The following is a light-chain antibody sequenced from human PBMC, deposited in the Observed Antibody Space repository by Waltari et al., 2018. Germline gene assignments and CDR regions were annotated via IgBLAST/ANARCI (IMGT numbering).Light chain of an antibody. CDR3: LQDYNYPRT. CDR2: AAS. V-gene: IGKV1-6*01. CDR1: QDIRND. Sequence: AIQMTQSPSSLSASVGDRVTITCRASQDIRNDLGWYQQKPGEAPKLLIYAASNLQSGVPLKFSGSGSGTDFTLTISSLQPEDFATYYCLQDYNYPRTFGQGTKVEIK. J-gene: IGKJ1*01.